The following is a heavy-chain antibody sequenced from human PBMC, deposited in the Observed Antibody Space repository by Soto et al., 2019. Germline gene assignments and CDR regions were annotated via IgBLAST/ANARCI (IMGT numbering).Heavy chain of an antibody. CDR3: VRTAREGAVAPHWFDR. Sequence: SETLSLSCTVSGASIRSTDYYWSWIRQAPGKGLEWIGYVYYTGSTYYNPSLMSRLTISVDTSKNQFSLELTSVTAAETAVYYCVRTAREGAVAPHWFDRWGQGTQVTVSS. CDR1: GASIRSTDYY. V-gene: IGHV4-30-4*01. CDR2: VYYTGST. D-gene: IGHD2-21*02. J-gene: IGHJ5*02.